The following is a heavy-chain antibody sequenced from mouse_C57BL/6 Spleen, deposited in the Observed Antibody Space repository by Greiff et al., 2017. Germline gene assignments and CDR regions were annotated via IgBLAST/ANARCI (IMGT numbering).Heavy chain of an antibody. Sequence: EVKLQESGGGLVQPGGSMKLSCAASGFTFSDAWMDWVRQSPEKGLEWVPEIRNKANNHAPYYAESVKGRCTISRDDSKSSVYLQMNSLRAEDTGIYYCTRYYYDYDCFDYWGQGTTLTVSS. CDR1: GFTFSDAW. V-gene: IGHV6-6*01. CDR2: IRNKANNHAP. J-gene: IGHJ2*01. D-gene: IGHD2-4*01. CDR3: TRYYYDYDCFDY.